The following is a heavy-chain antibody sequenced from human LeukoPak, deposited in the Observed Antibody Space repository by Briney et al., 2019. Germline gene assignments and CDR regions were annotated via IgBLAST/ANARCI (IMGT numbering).Heavy chain of an antibody. V-gene: IGHV3-15*01. CDR1: GFTFSNAW. J-gene: IGHJ6*02. CDR3: TTVLLRNSRRRGMDV. Sequence: GGSLRLSRAASGFTFSNAWMSWVRQAPGKGLEWVGRIKSKTDGGTTDYAAPVKGRFTISRDDSKNTLYLQMNSLKTEDTAVYYCTTVLLRNSRRRGMDVWGQGTTVTVSS. D-gene: IGHD3-3*01. CDR2: IKSKTDGGTT.